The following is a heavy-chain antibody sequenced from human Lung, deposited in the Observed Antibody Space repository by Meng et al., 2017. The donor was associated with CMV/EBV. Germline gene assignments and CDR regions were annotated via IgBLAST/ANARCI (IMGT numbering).Heavy chain of an antibody. D-gene: IGHD6-6*01. Sequence: GGSLRLXCAASGFTFSSYAMHWVRQAPGKGLEWVAVISYDGSNKYYADSVKGRFTISRDNSKNTLYLQMKSLRAEDTAVYYCAVGGYSGSSGAFDIWGQGXMVTVSS. V-gene: IGHV3-30-3*01. CDR1: GFTFSSYA. J-gene: IGHJ3*02. CDR3: AVGGYSGSSGAFDI. CDR2: ISYDGSNK.